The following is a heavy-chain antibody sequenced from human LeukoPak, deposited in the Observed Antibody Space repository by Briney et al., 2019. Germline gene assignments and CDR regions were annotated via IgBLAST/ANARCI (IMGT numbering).Heavy chain of an antibody. CDR1: GFTFSSYA. CDR3: GRAGGRTGWYGFDY. V-gene: IGHV3-30-3*01. Sequence: PGRSLRLSCAACGFTFSSYAMHWVRQGPGKGLEWVAVISYDGSKKHYADSVKGRFTISRDNSKNTMNLQMNSLRTEDTAVYYCGRAGGRTGWYGFDYGGQGTLVTVSS. J-gene: IGHJ4*02. CDR2: ISYDGSKK. D-gene: IGHD6-19*01.